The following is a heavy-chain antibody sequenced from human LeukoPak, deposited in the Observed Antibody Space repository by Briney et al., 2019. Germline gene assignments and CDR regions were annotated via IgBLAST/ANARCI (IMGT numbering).Heavy chain of an antibody. V-gene: IGHV4-34*01. CDR2: INHSGST. CDR3: ARSWFSTGPADY. D-gene: IGHD6-13*01. Sequence: SETLSLTCAVYGGSFSGYYWSWIRQPPGKGLEWIGEINHSGSTNYNPSLKSRVTISVDTSKNQFSLKLSSVTAADTAVYYCARSWFSTGPADYWGQGTLVTVSS. CDR1: GGSFSGYY. J-gene: IGHJ4*02.